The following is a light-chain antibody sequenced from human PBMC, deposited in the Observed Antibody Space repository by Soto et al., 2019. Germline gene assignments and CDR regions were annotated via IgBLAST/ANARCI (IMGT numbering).Light chain of an antibody. Sequence: QSALTQPASVSGSPGQSITISCTGTSSDVGGYTYVSWYQQHPGKAPKLMIYDVSNRPSGVSNRFSGSKSGNTASLTISGLHAEDEADYYCTSYTSTNARYVFGTGTKLTVL. CDR3: TSYTSTNARYV. CDR1: SSDVGGYTY. CDR2: DVS. J-gene: IGLJ1*01. V-gene: IGLV2-14*01.